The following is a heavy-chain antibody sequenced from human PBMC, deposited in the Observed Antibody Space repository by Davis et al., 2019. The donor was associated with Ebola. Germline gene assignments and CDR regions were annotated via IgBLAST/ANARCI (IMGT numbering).Heavy chain of an antibody. V-gene: IGHV3-7*01. CDR1: GFTFSSYW. CDR2: IKQDGSEK. CDR3: ARVPLMAAAAHFDY. J-gene: IGHJ4*02. D-gene: IGHD6-13*01. Sequence: GGSLRLSCAASGFTFSSYWMSWVRQAPGKGLEWVANIKQDGSEKYYVDSVKGRFTISRDNAKNSLYLQMNSLRDEDTAVYYCARVPLMAAAAHFDYWGQGTLVTVSS.